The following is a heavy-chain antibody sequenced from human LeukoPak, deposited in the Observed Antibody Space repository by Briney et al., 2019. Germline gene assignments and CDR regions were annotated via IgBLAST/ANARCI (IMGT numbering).Heavy chain of an antibody. CDR3: ARRGKGLGYYMDV. CDR2: MNPNSGNT. CDR1: GYTFTSYG. Sequence: ASVKVSCKASGYTFTSYGISWVRQAPGQGLEWMGWMNPNSGNTGYAQKFQGRVTMTRNTSISTAYMELSSLTSEDTAMYYCARRGKGLGYYMDVWGKGTTVTISS. J-gene: IGHJ6*03. V-gene: IGHV1-8*02. D-gene: IGHD3-16*01.